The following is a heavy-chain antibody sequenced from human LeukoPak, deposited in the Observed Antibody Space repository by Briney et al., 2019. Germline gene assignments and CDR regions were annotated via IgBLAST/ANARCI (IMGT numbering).Heavy chain of an antibody. Sequence: GASVKVSCKASGGTFSSYAISWVRQAPGQGLEWMGGIIPIFGTANYAQKFQGRVTITADESTSTAYMELSSLRSEDTAVYYCARGSVQLEPPGYWGQGTLVTVSS. CDR3: ARGSVQLEPPGY. V-gene: IGHV1-69*13. CDR2: IIPIFGTA. CDR1: GGTFSSYA. J-gene: IGHJ4*02. D-gene: IGHD1-1*01.